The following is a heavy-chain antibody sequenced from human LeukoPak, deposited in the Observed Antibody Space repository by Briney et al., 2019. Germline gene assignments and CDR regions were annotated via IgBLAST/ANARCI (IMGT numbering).Heavy chain of an antibody. CDR1: VFTFSNAW. CDR2: IIVSGGST. CDR3: AKIDLSIYDILAGYYRAGHFDY. J-gene: IGHJ4*02. V-gene: IGHV3-23*01. Sequence: GGSLRLSCTASVFTFSNAWMSWVRQAAGKGLEGVSAIIVSGGSTYFVESVSGRFTISRENSKHAPDLQMNSLRAEDTAVYYCAKIDLSIYDILAGYYRAGHFDYWGQGTLVTVSS. D-gene: IGHD3-9*01.